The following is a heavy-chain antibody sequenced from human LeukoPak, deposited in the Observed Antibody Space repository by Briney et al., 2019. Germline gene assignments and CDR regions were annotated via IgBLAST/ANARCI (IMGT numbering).Heavy chain of an antibody. CDR2: IYYSGST. CDR3: ARDTYYYDSSGYWFDY. D-gene: IGHD3-22*01. V-gene: IGHV4-39*07. CDR1: GGSISSTSYY. Sequence: SETLSLTCTVSGGSISSTSYYWGWIRQPPGQGLEWIGSIYYSGSTNYNPSLKSRVTISVDTSKNQFSLKLSSVTAADTAVYYCARDTYYYDSSGYWFDYWGQGTLVTVSS. J-gene: IGHJ4*02.